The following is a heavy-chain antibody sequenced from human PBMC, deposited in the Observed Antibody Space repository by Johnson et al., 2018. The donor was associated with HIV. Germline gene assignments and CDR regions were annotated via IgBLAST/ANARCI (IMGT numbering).Heavy chain of an antibody. Sequence: QVQLVESGGGVVQPGRSLRLSCAASGFTFSSYAMHWVRQAPGKGLEWVAVISYDGSNKYYADSVKGRFNISRDNSKNTLYLQMNSLRAEDTAVYYCAREQRYYYDSSGYYRGDAFDIWGQGTMVTVSS. CDR3: AREQRYYYDSSGYYRGDAFDI. J-gene: IGHJ3*02. CDR1: GFTFSSYA. V-gene: IGHV3-30-3*01. CDR2: ISYDGSNK. D-gene: IGHD3-22*01.